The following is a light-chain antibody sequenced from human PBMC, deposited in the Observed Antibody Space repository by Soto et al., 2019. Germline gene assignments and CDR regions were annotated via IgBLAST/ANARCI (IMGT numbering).Light chain of an antibody. Sequence: IQLTQSPSSLSASVGDRVTITCRASQGISSYLAWYQQKPGKAPKLLIYAASTLQSEVPSRFSGSGSGTDFTLTISSLQPEDFATDFCQQLYTYPLTFGGGTKVEIK. V-gene: IGKV1-9*01. CDR1: QGISSY. CDR3: QQLYTYPLT. J-gene: IGKJ4*01. CDR2: AAS.